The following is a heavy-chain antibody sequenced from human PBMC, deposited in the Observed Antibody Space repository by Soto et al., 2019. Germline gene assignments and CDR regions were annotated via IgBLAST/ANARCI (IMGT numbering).Heavy chain of an antibody. Sequence: SETLSLPCTVSGGSISSSSYYWGWIRQPPGKGLEWIGTIYYSGSTYYNPSLKSRVTLSVDTYKTQFSMKLSSVTAADTVVYYCARHAYRSGFAAHWGQGTRVTVSS. CDR2: IYYSGST. D-gene: IGHD3-3*01. CDR3: ARHAYRSGFAAH. V-gene: IGHV4-39*01. J-gene: IGHJ4*02. CDR1: GGSISSSSYY.